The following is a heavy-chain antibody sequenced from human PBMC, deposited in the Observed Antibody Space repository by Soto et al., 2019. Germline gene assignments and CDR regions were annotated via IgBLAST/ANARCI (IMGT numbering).Heavy chain of an antibody. J-gene: IGHJ6*02. CDR2: ISGSGGST. CDR3: ARSHSNGWYYYYYGMDV. D-gene: IGHD6-19*01. Sequence: GGSLRLSCAASGFTFSSYAMSWVRQAPGKGLEWVSAISGSGGSTYYADSVKGRFTISRDNSKNTLYLQMNSLRAEDTAVYYCARSHSNGWYYYYYGMDVWGQGTTVTVSS. CDR1: GFTFSSYA. V-gene: IGHV3-23*01.